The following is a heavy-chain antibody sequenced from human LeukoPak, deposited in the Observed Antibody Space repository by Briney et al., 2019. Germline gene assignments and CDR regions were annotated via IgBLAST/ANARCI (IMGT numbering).Heavy chain of an antibody. V-gene: IGHV1-18*04. J-gene: IGHJ5*02. CDR3: ARDRVGYSYGQPNWFDP. CDR2: ISAYNGNT. D-gene: IGHD5-18*01. Sequence: ASVKVSCKASGYTFTSYGIGWVRQAPGQGLEWMGWISAYNGNTNYAQKLQGRVTMTTDTSTSTAYMELRSLRSDDTAVYYCARDRVGYSYGQPNWFDPWGQGTLVTVSS. CDR1: GYTFTSYG.